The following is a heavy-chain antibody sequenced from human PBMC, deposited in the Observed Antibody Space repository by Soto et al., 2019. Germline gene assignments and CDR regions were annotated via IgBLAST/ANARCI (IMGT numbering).Heavy chain of an antibody. D-gene: IGHD1-7*01. CDR2: MSGSSSTT. CDR1: GLAFSNYA. Sequence: EVRLLESGGGLVKPGGSLRLSCATSGLAFSNYAMSWVRQAPGGGLEGVSSMSGSSSTTYYADSVKGRFTISRDRSKNTLYLKMSSLRAEDTALYYCAKNQERELPRVIDFWGQGTLVTVSS. J-gene: IGHJ4*02. V-gene: IGHV3-23*01. CDR3: AKNQERELPRVIDF.